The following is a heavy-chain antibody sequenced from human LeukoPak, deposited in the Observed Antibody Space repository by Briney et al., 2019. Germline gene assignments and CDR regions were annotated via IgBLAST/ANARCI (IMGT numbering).Heavy chain of an antibody. CDR3: ARDEDYYDSSGYYYRGPPPTY. J-gene: IGHJ4*02. CDR2: IWYDGSNK. CDR1: GFTFSSYG. D-gene: IGHD3-22*01. Sequence: GGSLRLSCAASGFTFSSYGMHWVRQAPGKGLEWVAVIWYDGSNKYYADSAKGRFTISRDNSKNTLYLQMNSLRAEDTAVYYCARDEDYYDSSGYYYRGPPPTYWGQGTLVTVSS. V-gene: IGHV3-33*01.